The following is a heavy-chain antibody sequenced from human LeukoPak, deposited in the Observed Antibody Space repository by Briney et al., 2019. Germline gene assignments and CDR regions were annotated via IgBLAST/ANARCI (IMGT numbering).Heavy chain of an antibody. Sequence: GGSLRLSCAASGFTFSSYWMHCVRQAPGKGLVWVSRINTDGSSTSYADSVKGRLTISRDNAKNTLYLQMNSLRAEDTAVYYCARVSSSSWWALDYWGQGTLVTVSP. V-gene: IGHV3-74*01. CDR3: ARVSSSSWWALDY. CDR2: INTDGSST. CDR1: GFTFSSYW. D-gene: IGHD6-13*01. J-gene: IGHJ4*02.